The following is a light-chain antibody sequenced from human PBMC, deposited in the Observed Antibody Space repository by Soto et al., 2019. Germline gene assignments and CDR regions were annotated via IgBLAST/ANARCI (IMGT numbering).Light chain of an antibody. CDR2: GAS. Sequence: EIVMTQSPATLSVSPWERATLSCRASQSVSSNLAWYQQKPGQAPRLLIHGASTRATGIPARFSGSGSGTEFSLTISSLQSEDFTVYYCQQYKNWPLTFGQGTKVDIK. CDR3: QQYKNWPLT. CDR1: QSVSSN. J-gene: IGKJ1*01. V-gene: IGKV3-15*01.